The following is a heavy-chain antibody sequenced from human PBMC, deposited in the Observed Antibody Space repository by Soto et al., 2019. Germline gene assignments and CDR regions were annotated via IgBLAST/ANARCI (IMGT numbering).Heavy chain of an antibody. CDR3: ARGGLPITIFGVVISWFDP. V-gene: IGHV3-20*04. J-gene: IGHJ5*02. Sequence: PGGSLRLSCAASGFTFDDYGMSWVRQAPGKGLEWVSGINWNGGSTGYADSVKGRFTISRDNAKNSLYLQMNSLRAEDTALYYCARGGLPITIFGVVISWFDPWGQGTLVTVSS. D-gene: IGHD3-3*01. CDR2: INWNGGST. CDR1: GFTFDDYG.